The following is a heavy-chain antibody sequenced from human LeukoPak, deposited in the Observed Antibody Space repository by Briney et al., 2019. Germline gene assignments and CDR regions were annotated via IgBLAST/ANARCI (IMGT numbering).Heavy chain of an antibody. CDR3: ARDDTSAHFFDY. J-gene: IGHJ4*02. Sequence: GGSLRLSCTASGFSFDDYGTRWVRHAEGKGLEWVSSISSSSSHIYYADSVKGRFTISRDNAKNSLYLQMTTLRAEDTAVYYCARDDTSAHFFDYGGQGTLATVSA. CDR1: GFSFDDYG. V-gene: IGHV3-21*01. D-gene: IGHD3-10*01. CDR2: ISSSSSHI.